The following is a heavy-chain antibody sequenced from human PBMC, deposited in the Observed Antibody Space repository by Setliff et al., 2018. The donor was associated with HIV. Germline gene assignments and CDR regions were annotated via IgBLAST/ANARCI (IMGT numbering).Heavy chain of an antibody. CDR2: IWPDDSNT. Sequence: GESLKISCQASGYSFTNYWVGWVRQMPGNGLEWVGLIWPDDSNTIYSPSFQGQVTLSADKSITTVYLQWNSLKAPDTAICYCARLSKFYDFWTPNYWGQGTLVTVSS. CDR1: GYSFTNYW. V-gene: IGHV5-51*01. CDR3: ARLSKFYDFWTPNY. D-gene: IGHD3-3*01. J-gene: IGHJ4*02.